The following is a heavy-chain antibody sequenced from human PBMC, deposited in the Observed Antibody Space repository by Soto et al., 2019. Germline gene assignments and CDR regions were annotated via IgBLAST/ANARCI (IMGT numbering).Heavy chain of an antibody. CDR1: GYDFTTYN. J-gene: IGHJ5*01. Sequence: QVQLVQSGAEVKKPGASVRVSCKASGYDFTTYNIHWSRQAAGQGLEWIGWTNPNSGHTGYAQKFQGRVTMTMYTPTHTAYMELSSLRSEDTAVYYCTTGHNWFDSWGQGTLVIVSS. CDR3: TTGHNWFDS. CDR2: TNPNSGHT. V-gene: IGHV1-8*01.